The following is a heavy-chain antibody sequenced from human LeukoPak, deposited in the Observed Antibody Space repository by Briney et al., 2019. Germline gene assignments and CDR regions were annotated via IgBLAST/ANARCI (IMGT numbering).Heavy chain of an antibody. V-gene: IGHV3-30*02. CDR1: GFTFSSYG. CDR3: AKDFSSGYYYFDS. J-gene: IGHJ4*02. Sequence: PGGSLRLSCAASGFTFSSYGMHWVRQAPGKGLEWVAFIRYDGSNKNYADSVKGRFTMSRDNAKNSLYLQMNSLRAEDTALYYCAKDFSSGYYYFDSWGQGTLVTVSS. D-gene: IGHD3-22*01. CDR2: IRYDGSNK.